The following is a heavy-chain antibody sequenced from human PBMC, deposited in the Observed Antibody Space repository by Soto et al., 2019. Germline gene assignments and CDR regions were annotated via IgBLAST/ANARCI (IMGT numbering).Heavy chain of an antibody. CDR1: GYTLTELT. V-gene: IGHV1-24*01. D-gene: IGHD2-2*01. CDR3: ATAAKGDIVVVPAAYHFDY. CDR2: FDPEDGET. Sequence: ASVKVSCKVSGYTLTELTMHWVRQAPGKGLEWMGGFDPEDGETIYAQKFQGRDTMTEDTSTDTAYMELSSLRSEDTAVYYCATAAKGDIVVVPAAYHFDYWGQGTLVTVSS. J-gene: IGHJ4*02.